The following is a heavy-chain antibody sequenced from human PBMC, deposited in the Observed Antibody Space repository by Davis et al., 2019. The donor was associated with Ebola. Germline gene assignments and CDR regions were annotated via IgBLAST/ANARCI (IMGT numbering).Heavy chain of an antibody. J-gene: IGHJ6*02. V-gene: IGHV3-23*01. CDR2: ISGSGGTT. Sequence: GESLKISCAASGFTFSNYAMSWVRQAPGKGLEWVSAISGSGGTTYYADSVKGRFTISRDNSKNTLYLQMNSLRAEDTAVYYCARDSRRITIFGRMDVWGQGTTVTVSS. D-gene: IGHD3-3*01. CDR1: GFTFSNYA. CDR3: ARDSRRITIFGRMDV.